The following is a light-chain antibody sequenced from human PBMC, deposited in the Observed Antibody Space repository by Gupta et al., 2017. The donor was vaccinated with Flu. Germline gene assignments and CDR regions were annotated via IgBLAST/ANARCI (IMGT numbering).Light chain of an antibody. Sequence: QSALTQPASVSGSPGQSITISCTGTSSDVGGSNYVSWYQHHPGKAPKLIMYEVSNRPSGVSNRFSGSKSGKTNSLTISGLQAEDEADYYCNSSTKRNTRVFGGGTKLTVL. J-gene: IGLJ3*02. CDR1: SSDVGGSNY. CDR2: EVS. CDR3: NSSTKRNTRV. V-gene: IGLV2-14*01.